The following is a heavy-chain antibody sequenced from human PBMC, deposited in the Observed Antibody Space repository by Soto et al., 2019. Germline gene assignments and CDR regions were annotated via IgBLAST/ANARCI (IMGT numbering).Heavy chain of an antibody. CDR3: ARHRASSSFNWFDP. V-gene: IGHV4-39*01. J-gene: IGHJ5*02. Sequence: SETLSLTCTVSGGSISSSSYYWGWIRQPPGKGLEWIGSIYYSGSTYYNPSLKSRVTISVDTSKNQFSLKLSSVTAADTAVYYCARHRASSSFNWFDPWGQGTLVTVSS. CDR1: GGSISSSSYY. D-gene: IGHD6-13*01. CDR2: IYYSGST.